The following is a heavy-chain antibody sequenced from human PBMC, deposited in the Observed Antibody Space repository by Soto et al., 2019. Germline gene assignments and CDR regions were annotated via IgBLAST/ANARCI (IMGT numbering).Heavy chain of an antibody. Sequence: EVQLVESGGGFIQPGGSLRLSCVVSGLTVSRKYMTWVRQAPGKGLECVSVIYSGGSTYSADSVKGRFTISRDKSKNTVYLLMNSLRVEDTAVYYCARFSQVRPEGIDVWGQGTTVTVS. CDR1: GLTVSRKY. CDR3: ARFSQVRPEGIDV. J-gene: IGHJ6*02. CDR2: IYSGGST. V-gene: IGHV3-53*01.